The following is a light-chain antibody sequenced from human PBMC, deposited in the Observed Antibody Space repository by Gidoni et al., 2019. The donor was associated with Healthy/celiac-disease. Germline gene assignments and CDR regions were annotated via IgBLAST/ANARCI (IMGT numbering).Light chain of an antibody. V-gene: IGKV2-28*01. J-gene: IGKJ2*01. Sequence: DSVMTQSQLSLPVTPGEPASISCRSSQSLLHSNGYNYLDWYLQKPGQSPQLLIYLGSNRASGVPDRCSGSGSGTDFTLKISRVEAEDVWVYYCMQALQTPYTFGQGTKLEIK. CDR2: LGS. CDR3: MQALQTPYT. CDR1: QSLLHSNGYNY.